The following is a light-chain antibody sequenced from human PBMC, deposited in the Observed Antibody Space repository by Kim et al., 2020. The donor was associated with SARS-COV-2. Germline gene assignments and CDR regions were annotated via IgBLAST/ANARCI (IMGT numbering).Light chain of an antibody. CDR3: QQYYNMPYT. V-gene: IGKV1-NL1*01. CDR2: VAS. J-gene: IGKJ2*01. Sequence: SSSVGNRVTITCRASQGIGNSLAWYQQKPGKAPKLLLYVASTLEGGVPSRFSGSGSGTDYTLTISSLQPEDFATYFCQQYYNMPYTFGQGTKLEI. CDR1: QGIGNS.